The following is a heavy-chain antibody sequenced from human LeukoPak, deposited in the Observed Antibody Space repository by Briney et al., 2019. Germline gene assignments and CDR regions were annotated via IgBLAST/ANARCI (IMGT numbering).Heavy chain of an antibody. CDR2: IKQDGSEN. Sequence: GGSLRLSCAASGFTFSGRWMSWVRQAPGKGPEWAANIKQDGSENHYVDSVKGRFTISRDNAKNSLYLQMNSLRVEDTAVYYCALYTYGYSFDYWGQGALVIVSS. D-gene: IGHD3-10*01. CDR3: ALYTYGYSFDY. CDR1: GFTFSGRW. V-gene: IGHV3-7*03. J-gene: IGHJ4*02.